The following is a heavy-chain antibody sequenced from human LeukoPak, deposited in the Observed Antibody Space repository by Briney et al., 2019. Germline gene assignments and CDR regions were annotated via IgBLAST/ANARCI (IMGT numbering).Heavy chain of an antibody. Sequence: PGGSLRLSCAASGFTFRSYAMNWVRQAPGKGLEWVLIISGSGGSTYYADSVKGRFTISRDNSKNTLYLQMNSLRAEDTAVYYCATWEPTFDYRGQGTLVTVSS. CDR3: ATWEPTFDY. J-gene: IGHJ4*02. CDR2: ISGSGGST. V-gene: IGHV3-23*01. CDR1: GFTFRSYA. D-gene: IGHD1-26*01.